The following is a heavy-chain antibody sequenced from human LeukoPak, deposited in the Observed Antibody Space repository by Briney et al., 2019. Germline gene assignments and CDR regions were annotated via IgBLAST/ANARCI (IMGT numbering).Heavy chain of an antibody. J-gene: IGHJ6*03. CDR1: GFTVSSNY. CDR2: IYSGGST. CDR3: AGDSSGYYDYYYYMDV. D-gene: IGHD3-22*01. V-gene: IGHV3-53*01. Sequence: PGGSLRLSCAASGFTVSSNYMGWVRQAPGKGLEWVSVIYSGGSTYYADSVKGRFTISRDNSKNTLYLQMNSLRAEDTAVYYCAGDSSGYYDYYYYMDVWGKGTTVTLSS.